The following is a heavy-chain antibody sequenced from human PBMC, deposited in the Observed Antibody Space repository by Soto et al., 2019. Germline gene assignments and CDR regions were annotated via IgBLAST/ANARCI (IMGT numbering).Heavy chain of an antibody. V-gene: IGHV1-69*08. D-gene: IGHD2-2*01. CDR2: IIPSFGIA. J-gene: IGHJ6*02. CDR3: AREDRDRETGLVPAAIDGMDV. CDR1: GGTFSRYS. Sequence: QAQLVQSGAEVKKPGSSVKVSCKASGGTFSRYSITWVRQAPGHGLEWIGRIIPSFGIASYAQKFQGRVTITADESTSTAYMELSSLRSDDTAVYYCAREDRDRETGLVPAAIDGMDVWGQGTTVTVSS.